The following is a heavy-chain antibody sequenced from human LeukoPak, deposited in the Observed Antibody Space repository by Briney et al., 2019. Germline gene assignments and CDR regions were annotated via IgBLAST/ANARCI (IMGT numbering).Heavy chain of an antibody. CDR1: GFTLSSYW. V-gene: IGHV3-74*01. J-gene: IGHJ3*02. D-gene: IGHD4-23*01. CDR3: ARELPQTTVVTGGAFDI. CDR2: ISSDGYLT. Sequence: GGSRRLAWAAAGFTLSSYWMHWVRQGPGEGLVWVSRISSDGYLTRYADSVKGRFTISRDNAKNTLYLQMNSLRAEGTAVYYCARELPQTTVVTGGAFDIWGQGTMVTVSS.